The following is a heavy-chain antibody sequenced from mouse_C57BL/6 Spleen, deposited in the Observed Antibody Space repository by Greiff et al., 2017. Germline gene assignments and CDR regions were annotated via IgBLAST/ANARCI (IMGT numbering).Heavy chain of an antibody. CDR1: GYSITSGYY. CDR3: ARFITTVGFDY. Sequence: DVKLVESGPGLVKPSQSLSLTCSVTGYSITSGYYWNWIRQFPGNKLEWMGYISYDGSNNYNPSLKNRISITRDTSKNQFFLKLNSVTTEDTATYYCARFITTVGFDYWGQGTTLTVSS. J-gene: IGHJ2*01. V-gene: IGHV3-6*01. CDR2: ISYDGSN. D-gene: IGHD1-1*01.